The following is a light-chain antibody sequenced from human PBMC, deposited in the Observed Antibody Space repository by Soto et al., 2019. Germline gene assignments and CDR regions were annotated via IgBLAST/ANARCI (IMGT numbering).Light chain of an antibody. CDR1: QSISSW. CDR2: KAS. J-gene: IGKJ1*01. V-gene: IGKV1-5*03. Sequence: DIQMTQSPSTLSASVGDRVTITCRASQSISSWLAWYQQKPGKAPKLLIYKASSLESGVPSRFSGSGSGTEFTLTNSSLQPDDFATSYCQQYNSYSWTFGQGTKVEIK. CDR3: QQYNSYSWT.